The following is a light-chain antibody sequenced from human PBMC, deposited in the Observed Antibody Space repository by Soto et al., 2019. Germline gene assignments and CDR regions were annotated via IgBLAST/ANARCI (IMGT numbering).Light chain of an antibody. CDR2: TAS. Sequence: KMSQSPSSLSANIGDTVTSTCRASQGINNYLAWYQQKPGKPPVLLIYTASTLKPGVPSRFSGSGAGTEFTLTISSLQPEDFATYYCQKYDSAPRTFGQGTKVDI. CDR3: QKYDSAPRT. V-gene: IGKV1-27*01. J-gene: IGKJ1*01. CDR1: QGINNY.